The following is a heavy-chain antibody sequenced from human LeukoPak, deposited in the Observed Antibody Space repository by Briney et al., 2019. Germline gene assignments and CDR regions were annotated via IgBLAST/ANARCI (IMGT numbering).Heavy chain of an antibody. CDR2: IYYSGST. J-gene: IGHJ4*02. V-gene: IGHV4-39*07. Sequence: SETLSLTCTVSGGSISSSSYYWGWIRQPPGKGLEWIGSIYYSGSTNYNPSLKSRVTISVDTSKNQFSLKLSSVTAADTAVYYCARGQSYDYDILTDYYNFDYWGQGTLVTVSS. CDR3: ARGQSYDYDILTDYYNFDY. CDR1: GGSISSSSYY. D-gene: IGHD3-9*01.